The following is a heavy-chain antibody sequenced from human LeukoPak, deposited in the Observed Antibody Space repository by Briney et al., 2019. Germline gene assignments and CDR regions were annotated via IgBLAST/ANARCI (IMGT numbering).Heavy chain of an antibody. CDR3: ARDLIYGDYSSVF. CDR2: IKQDGSEK. V-gene: IGHV3-7*01. J-gene: IGHJ4*02. CDR1: GFTFSSYW. D-gene: IGHD4-17*01. Sequence: GGSLRLSCAASGFTFSSYWMSWVRQAPGKGLEWVANIKQDGSEKYYVDSVKGRFTISRDNAKNSLYLQMNSLRAEDTAVYYCARDLIYGDYSSVFWGQGTLVTVSS.